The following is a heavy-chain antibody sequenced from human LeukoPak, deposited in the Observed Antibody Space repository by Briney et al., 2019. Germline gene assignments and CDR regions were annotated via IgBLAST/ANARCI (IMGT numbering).Heavy chain of an antibody. CDR1: GFTFNTYA. D-gene: IGHD3-10*01. Sequence: PGGSLRLSCAASGFTFNTYAIYWVRQAPGKGLEWVANVNQDGTEKYFVDSVKGRFNISRDNAKNSLYLHMNSLRAEDTAVYYCARSKAGGYWGQGTLVIVST. CDR2: VNQDGTEK. CDR3: ARSKAGGY. J-gene: IGHJ4*02. V-gene: IGHV3-7*01.